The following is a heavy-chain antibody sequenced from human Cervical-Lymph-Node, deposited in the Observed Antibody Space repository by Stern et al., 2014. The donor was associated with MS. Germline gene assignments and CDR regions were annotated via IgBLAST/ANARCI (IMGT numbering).Heavy chain of an antibody. Sequence: QVQLGQSGAEIRKPGSSVRVSCKASGGIFSTSVISWLRQAPGEGLEWMGGISPMFGRANYAQRFQGSVTITADESTSTVYMGLTSLRSEDTAVYYCARERDNSYAFDSWGQGTLVTVSS. CDR3: ARERDNSYAFDS. CDR2: ISPMFGRA. CDR1: GGIFSTSV. D-gene: IGHD3-16*01. V-gene: IGHV1-69*01. J-gene: IGHJ4*02.